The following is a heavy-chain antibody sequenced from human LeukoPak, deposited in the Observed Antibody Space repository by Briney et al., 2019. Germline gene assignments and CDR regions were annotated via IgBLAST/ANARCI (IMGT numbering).Heavy chain of an antibody. CDR2: MNPSDFDI. J-gene: IGHJ4*02. D-gene: IGHD3-22*01. V-gene: IGHV5-51*01. Sequence: GESLKISCEASGYNFDSYLIAWVRQVPGKGLEWMGIMNPSDFDIRKSPSFQGQVTISVDQSISTAYLEWSSLKASDTAIYYCARQSGYYAFDFWGQGTLVTVSS. CDR1: GYNFDSYL. CDR3: ARQSGYYAFDF.